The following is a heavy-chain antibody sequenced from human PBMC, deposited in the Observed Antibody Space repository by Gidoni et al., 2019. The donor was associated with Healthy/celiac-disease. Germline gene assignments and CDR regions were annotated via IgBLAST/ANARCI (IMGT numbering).Heavy chain of an antibody. Sequence: EVQLLESGGGLVQPGGSLRLSCSASGFTFRSYAMSWVRQAPGKGLELVSAISGSGGRTYYADSVKGRFTISRDNSKNTLYLQMNSLRAEDTAVYYCAKALTMIVVGPSFDYWGQGTLVTVSS. J-gene: IGHJ4*02. CDR2: ISGSGGRT. CDR1: GFTFRSYA. V-gene: IGHV3-23*01. CDR3: AKALTMIVVGPSFDY. D-gene: IGHD3-22*01.